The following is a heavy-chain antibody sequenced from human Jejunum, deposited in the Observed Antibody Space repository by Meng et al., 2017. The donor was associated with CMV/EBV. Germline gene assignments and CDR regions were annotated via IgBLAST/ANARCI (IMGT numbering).Heavy chain of an antibody. CDR2: IRHDVDDQ. D-gene: IGHD3-3*01. J-gene: IGHJ6*02. V-gene: IGHV3-30*02. Sequence: FDIQAVRQPTGKGLACLVFIRHDVDDQSYADSVKGRFTISRDNSNNTLFLQMNSLSAADTAVYYCATALPLGSGHYHYYYYTMDVWGQGTTVTVSS. CDR1: FD. CDR3: ATALPLGSGHYHYYYYTMDV.